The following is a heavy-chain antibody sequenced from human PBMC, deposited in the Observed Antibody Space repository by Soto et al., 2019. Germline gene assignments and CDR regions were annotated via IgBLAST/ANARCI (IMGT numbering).Heavy chain of an antibody. V-gene: IGHV4-31*03. CDR1: GGSISSGGYY. J-gene: IGHJ4*02. CDR2: IYYSGST. D-gene: IGHD6-19*01. CDR3: ARGQQTLPGIAVAGLFDY. Sequence: SETLSLACTVSGGSISSGGYYWSWIRQHQGKGLEWIGYIYYSGSTYYNPSLKSRVTISVDTSKNQFSLKLSSVTAADTALYYCARGQQTLPGIAVAGLFDYWGQGTVVTVS.